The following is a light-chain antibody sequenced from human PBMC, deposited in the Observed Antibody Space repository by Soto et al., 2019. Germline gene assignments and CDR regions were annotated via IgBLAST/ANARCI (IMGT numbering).Light chain of an antibody. CDR3: QNYNGAPWT. J-gene: IGKJ1*01. CDR2: AAS. CDR1: QGISTY. Sequence: DIEMTQSPSSLSASVGDRVTITSRASQGISTYLVWYQQKPGTVPKLLIFAASTLQSGVPSRFSDSGSGTDFTLTISCLQPEDVATYYCQNYNGAPWTFGQGSKVEVE. V-gene: IGKV1-27*01.